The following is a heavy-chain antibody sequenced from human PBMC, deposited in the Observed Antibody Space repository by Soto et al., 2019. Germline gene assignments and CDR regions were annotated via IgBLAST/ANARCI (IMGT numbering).Heavy chain of an antibody. CDR1: GGTFSRYA. V-gene: IGHV1-69*01. D-gene: IGHD1-1*01. CDR3: AMGYPEHEEGRYGMDV. CDR2: IIPIFGTA. Sequence: QVQLVQSGAEVKKHGSSVKVSCKASGGTFSRYAISWVRQAPGQGLEWMGGIIPIFGTANYAQKFQGRVTITADESTSTAYMELSRLSSEDTAVYYCAMGYPEHEEGRYGMDVWGQGTTVTVSS. J-gene: IGHJ6*02.